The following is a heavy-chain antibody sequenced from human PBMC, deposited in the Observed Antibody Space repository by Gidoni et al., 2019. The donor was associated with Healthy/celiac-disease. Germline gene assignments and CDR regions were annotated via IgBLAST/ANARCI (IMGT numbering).Heavy chain of an antibody. CDR2: INHSGST. J-gene: IGHJ5*02. CDR1: GGSFSGYY. V-gene: IGHV4-34*01. CDR3: ARGLHPPRGKYNWFDP. Sequence: QVQLQQLGAGLLKPSETLSLTCAVYGGSFSGYYWSWIRQPPGKGLEWIGEINHSGSTNYNPSLKSRVTISVDTSKNQFSLKLSSVTAADTAVYYCARGLHPPRGKYNWFDPWGQGTLVTVSS. D-gene: IGHD3-10*01.